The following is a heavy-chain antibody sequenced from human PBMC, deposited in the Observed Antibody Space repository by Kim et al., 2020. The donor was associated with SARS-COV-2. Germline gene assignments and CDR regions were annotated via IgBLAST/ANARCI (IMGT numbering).Heavy chain of an antibody. CDR1: GGSISSYY. J-gene: IGHJ4*02. CDR3: ARGILTGYEYYFDY. D-gene: IGHD3-9*01. CDR2: IYYSGST. V-gene: IGHV4-59*01. Sequence: SETLSLTCTVSGGSISSYYWSWIRQPPGKGLEWIGYIYYSGSTNYNPSLKSRVTISVDTSKNQFSLKLSSVTAADTAVYYCARGILTGYEYYFDYWGQGALVTVSS.